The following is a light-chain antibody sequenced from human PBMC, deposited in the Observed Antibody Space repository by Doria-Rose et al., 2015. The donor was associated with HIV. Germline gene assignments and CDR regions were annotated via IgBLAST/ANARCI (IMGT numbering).Light chain of an antibody. CDR2: GAS. J-gene: IGKJ5*01. Sequence: TQSPGTLSLSPGERATLSCRASQNVSSSYIAWYQQKPGQAPRLLIYGASSRATSFPDRFSGSGSGTLFTLTISRLEPEDFAVYYCQQYGRSTITFGQGTRLEIK. CDR3: QQYGRSTIT. CDR1: QNVSSSY. V-gene: IGKV3-20*01.